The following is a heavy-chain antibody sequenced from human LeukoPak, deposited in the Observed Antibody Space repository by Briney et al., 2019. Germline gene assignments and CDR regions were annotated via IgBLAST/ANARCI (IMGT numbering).Heavy chain of an antibody. CDR2: IKEDGSEK. CDR3: ARGNLIAAAGTRNYYYYYYMDV. CDR1: GFTFSSYW. D-gene: IGHD6-13*01. Sequence: GGSLRLSCAASGFTFSSYWMTWVRQARGKGGEGVANIKEDGSEKYYVDSVKGRFTISRDNAKNSLYLQMNSLRAEDTAVYYCARGNLIAAAGTRNYYYYYYMDVWGKGTTVTVSS. J-gene: IGHJ6*03. V-gene: IGHV3-7*01.